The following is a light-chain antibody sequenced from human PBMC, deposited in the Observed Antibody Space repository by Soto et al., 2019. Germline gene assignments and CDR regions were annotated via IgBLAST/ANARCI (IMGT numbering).Light chain of an antibody. CDR2: DDG. CDR1: NIGSKS. CDR3: QVWDSWSHHWV. V-gene: IGLV3-21*02. Sequence: SYELTQPPSVSVAPGQTASITCGGNNIGSKSVHWYQQKPGQAPVLVVYDDGDRPSGIPERFSGSNSGNTATLTISRVEAGDEADYYCQVWDSWSHHWVFGGGTQLTVL. J-gene: IGLJ3*02.